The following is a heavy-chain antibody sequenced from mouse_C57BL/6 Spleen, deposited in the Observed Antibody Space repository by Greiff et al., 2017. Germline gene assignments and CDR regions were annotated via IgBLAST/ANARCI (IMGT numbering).Heavy chain of an antibody. V-gene: IGHV1-52*01. D-gene: IGHD2-4*01. CDR2: IDPSDSET. CDR3: AREGDYDYDWFAY. CDR1: GYTFTSYW. Sequence: QVQLKQPGAELVRPGSSVKLSCKASGYTFTSYWMHWVKQRPIQGLEWIGNIDPSDSETHYNQKFKDKATLTVDKSSSTAYMQLSSLTSEDSAVYYCAREGDYDYDWFAYWGQGTLVTVSA. J-gene: IGHJ3*01.